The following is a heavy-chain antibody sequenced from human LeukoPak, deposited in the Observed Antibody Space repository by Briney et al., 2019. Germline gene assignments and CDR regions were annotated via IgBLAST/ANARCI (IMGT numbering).Heavy chain of an antibody. Sequence: GGSLRLSCAASGFTFSSYSMSWVRQAPGKGLEWVSSISSSSSYIYYADSVRGRFTISRDNAKNSLYLQMNSLRVEDTAVYYCVRDRGARITGTTGCWDQGTLVTVSS. J-gene: IGHJ1*01. V-gene: IGHV3-21*01. CDR3: VRDRGARITGTTGC. D-gene: IGHD1-7*01. CDR1: GFTFSSYS. CDR2: ISSSSSYI.